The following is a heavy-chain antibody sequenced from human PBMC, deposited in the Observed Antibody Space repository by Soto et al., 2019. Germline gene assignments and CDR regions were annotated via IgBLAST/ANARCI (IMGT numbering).Heavy chain of an antibody. CDR2: IIPILGTP. CDR1: GDTFSSYA. Sequence: GSRVKVSCKASGDTFSSYATSWVRQAPGQGLEWMGGIIPILGTPNYAQKFQGRVTITADKSTSTAYMELSSPRSEDTAVYYCARERSRYDRSGYYRPDYWG. J-gene: IGHJ4*01. D-gene: IGHD3-22*01. V-gene: IGHV1-69*10. CDR3: ARERSRYDRSGYYRPDY.